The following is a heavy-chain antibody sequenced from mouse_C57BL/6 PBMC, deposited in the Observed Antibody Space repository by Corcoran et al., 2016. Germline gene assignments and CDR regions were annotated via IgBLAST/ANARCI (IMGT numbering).Heavy chain of an antibody. CDR2: INPNNGGT. CDR3: ARTSITTVVAHTHFMDY. V-gene: IGHV1-26*01. D-gene: IGHD1-1*01. J-gene: IGHJ4*01. CDR1: GYTFTDYY. Sequence: EVQLQQSGPELVKPGASVKISCKASGYTFTDYYMNWVKQSHGKSLEWIGDINPNNGGTSYNQKFKGKATLTVDKSSSTAYMELRSLTSEDSAVYYCARTSITTVVAHTHFMDYWGQGTSVTVSS.